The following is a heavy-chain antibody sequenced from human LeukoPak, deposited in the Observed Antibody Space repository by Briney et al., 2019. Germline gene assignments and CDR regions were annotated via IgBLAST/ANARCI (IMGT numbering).Heavy chain of an antibody. V-gene: IGHV3-66*01. CDR3: ATSASSSWFPDFFDY. Sequence: GGSLRLSCAASGFTVSTKFMSGVRQAPGKGLEWVSVIWSGGDTYYEDSVKGRFTISRDNSKNTLYSQMNSLRAEDTAVYYCATSASSSWFPDFFDYWGQGTLVTVSS. D-gene: IGHD6-13*01. J-gene: IGHJ4*02. CDR1: GFTVSTKF. CDR2: IWSGGDT.